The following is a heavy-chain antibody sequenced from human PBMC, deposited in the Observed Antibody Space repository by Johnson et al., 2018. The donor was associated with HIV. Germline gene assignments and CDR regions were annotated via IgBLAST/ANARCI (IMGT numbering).Heavy chain of an antibody. V-gene: IGHV3-30-3*02. Sequence: VAGGVTFNTYVMHWVRQAPGKGLEWVAIISYDGSNKYYADSVKGRFTISRDKSKNTLYLQMISLRAEDTAVYYCAKGRERRQWLVQYDAFDIWGQGTMVSVSS. CDR2: ISYDGSNK. CDR1: GVTFNTYV. D-gene: IGHD6-19*01. J-gene: IGHJ3*02. CDR3: AKGRERRQWLVQYDAFDI.